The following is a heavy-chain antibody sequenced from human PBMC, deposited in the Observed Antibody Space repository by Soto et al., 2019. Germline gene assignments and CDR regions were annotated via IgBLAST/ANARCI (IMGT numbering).Heavy chain of an antibody. D-gene: IGHD5-18*01. J-gene: IGHJ4*02. CDR1: GGTFSSYA. CDR2: IIHIFGTA. V-gene: IGHV1-69*06. CDR3: ATSDVRYSYGYFDY. Sequence: QVQLVQSGAEVKKPGSSVKVSCKASGGTFSSYAISWVRQAPGQGLEWMGGIIHIFGTANYAQKFQGRVTITADKSTSTAYMELSSLRSEDTAVYYCATSDVRYSYGYFDYWGQGTLVTVSS.